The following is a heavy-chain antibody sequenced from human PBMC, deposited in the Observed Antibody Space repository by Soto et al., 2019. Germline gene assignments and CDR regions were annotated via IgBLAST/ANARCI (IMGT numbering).Heavy chain of an antibody. CDR2: ISSSGSTI. CDR1: GFPFSSYE. D-gene: IGHD6-6*01. CDR3: ARDGRQLDRLGFDH. J-gene: IGHJ5*02. V-gene: IGHV3-48*03. Sequence: EVQLVESGGGLVQPGGSLRLSCAASGFPFSSYEMNWVRQAPGKGLEWVSYISSSGSTIYYADSVKGRFTISRDNAKNSLYLQMNSLSAEDRAVYYCARDGRQLDRLGFDHWGQGTLVTVSS.